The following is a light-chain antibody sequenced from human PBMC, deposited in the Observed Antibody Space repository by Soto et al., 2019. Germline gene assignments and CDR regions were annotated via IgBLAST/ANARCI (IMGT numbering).Light chain of an antibody. J-gene: IGKJ1*01. CDR2: GAS. CDR1: QSVNAN. Sequence: EVVMTQSPATLSVSPGERATLSCRASQSVNANLAWYQHKPGQAPRLLIQGASNRATGIPARFSASGFGTEFILTISSLQSEDFAVYYCQQYNSWLWTFGQGTKVEI. CDR3: QQYNSWLWT. V-gene: IGKV3-15*01.